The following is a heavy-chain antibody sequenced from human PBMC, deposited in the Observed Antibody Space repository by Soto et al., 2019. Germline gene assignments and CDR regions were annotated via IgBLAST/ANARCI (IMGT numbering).Heavy chain of an antibody. Sequence: PGGSLRLACAADGFPFTKAWMTCVRQAPGKGLEWVGRIRSKTSSETREYAAPVKGRFTISRDDSKNMLYLEMNSLKIEDTGVYYCTTDGFTGIVGIWGQGTMVTVS. CDR1: GFPFTKAW. V-gene: IGHV3-15*01. J-gene: IGHJ3*02. CDR2: IRSKTSSETR. D-gene: IGHD3-22*01. CDR3: TTDGFTGIVGI.